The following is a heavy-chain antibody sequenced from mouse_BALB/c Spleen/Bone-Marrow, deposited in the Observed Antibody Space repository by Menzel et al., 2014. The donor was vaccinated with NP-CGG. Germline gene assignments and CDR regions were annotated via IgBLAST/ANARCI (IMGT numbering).Heavy chain of an antibody. CDR2: IDPANGYT. Sequence: LVESGAELVKPGASVRLSCTASGFNIKDIYIHWMKQRPEQGLEWIGRIDPANGYTKFDPKFQDKATITADTSSNTANLQLGSLTSEDTAVYYCASSGTGGYFDCWGQGTTLTVSS. D-gene: IGHD3-3*01. J-gene: IGHJ2*01. CDR1: GFNIKDIY. CDR3: ASSGTGGYFDC. V-gene: IGHV14-3*02.